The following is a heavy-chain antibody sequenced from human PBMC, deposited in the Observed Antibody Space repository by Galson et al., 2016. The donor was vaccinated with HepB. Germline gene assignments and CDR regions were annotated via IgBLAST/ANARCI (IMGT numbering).Heavy chain of an antibody. V-gene: IGHV3-48*02. CDR3: ARAADYYYGSRGYSPQHFDS. D-gene: IGHD3-22*01. J-gene: IGHJ5*01. Sequence: SLRLSCATSGLMFTHYSINWVRQAPGQGLEWVSYMSSDGSTTYHADSVKGRFTISRDTARNSLSLQMNSLRDEDTAIYYCARAADYYYGSRGYSPQHFDSWGQGTLVTVSS. CDR1: GLMFTHYS. CDR2: MSSDGSTT.